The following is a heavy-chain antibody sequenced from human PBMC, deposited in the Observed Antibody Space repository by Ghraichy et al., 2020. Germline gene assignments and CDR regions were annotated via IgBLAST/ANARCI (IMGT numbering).Heavy chain of an antibody. D-gene: IGHD5-24*01. Sequence: GESLNISCAASGFTFSGSAMHWVRQASGKGLEWVGRIRSKANSYATAYAASVKGRFTISRDDSKNTAYLQMNSLKTEDTAVYYCTRVEMATTGATTSGMDVWGQGTTVTVSS. V-gene: IGHV3-73*01. J-gene: IGHJ6*02. CDR3: TRVEMATTGATTSGMDV. CDR2: IRSKANSYAT. CDR1: GFTFSGSA.